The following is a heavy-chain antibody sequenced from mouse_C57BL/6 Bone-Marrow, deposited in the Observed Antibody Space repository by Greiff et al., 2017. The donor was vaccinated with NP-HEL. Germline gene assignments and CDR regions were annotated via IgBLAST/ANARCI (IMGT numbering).Heavy chain of an antibody. V-gene: IGHV1-26*01. Sequence: VQLQQSGPELVKPGASVKISCKASGYTFTDYYMNWVKQSHGKSLEWIGDINPNNGGTSYNQKFKGKATLTVDKSSSTAYMELRSLTSEDSAVYYCARRHYYGRRDYFDYWGQGTTLTVSS. CDR3: ARRHYYGRRDYFDY. CDR1: GYTFTDYY. D-gene: IGHD1-1*01. CDR2: INPNNGGT. J-gene: IGHJ2*01.